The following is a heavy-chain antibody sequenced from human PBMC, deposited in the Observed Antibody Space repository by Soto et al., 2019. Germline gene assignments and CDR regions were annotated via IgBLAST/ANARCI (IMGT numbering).Heavy chain of an antibody. CDR3: ARHPPIGGVIAILGWFDP. D-gene: IGHD3-16*02. V-gene: IGHV4-39*01. CDR2: IYYSGST. Sequence: QLQLQESGPGLVKPSETLSLTCTVSGGSISSSSYYWGWIRQPPGKGLEWIGSIYYSGSTYYNPSLKSRVTISVDTSKNQFSLKLSSVTAADTAVYYCARHPPIGGVIAILGWFDPWGQGTLVTVSS. J-gene: IGHJ5*02. CDR1: GGSISSSSYY.